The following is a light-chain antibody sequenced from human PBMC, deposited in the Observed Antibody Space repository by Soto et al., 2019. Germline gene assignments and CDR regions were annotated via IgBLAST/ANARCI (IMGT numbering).Light chain of an antibody. CDR3: CSDAGSLPKYV. V-gene: IGLV2-11*01. J-gene: IGLJ1*01. CDR2: DVT. Sequence: QSVLTQPRSVSGSPGQSVTISCTGTSSDVAGYRYVSWYQQHPGKATKVNIYDVTQRPSGVPDRFSGSKSGNAASLTISGLQAEDEADYYCCSDAGSLPKYVFGTGTKLTVL. CDR1: SSDVAGYRY.